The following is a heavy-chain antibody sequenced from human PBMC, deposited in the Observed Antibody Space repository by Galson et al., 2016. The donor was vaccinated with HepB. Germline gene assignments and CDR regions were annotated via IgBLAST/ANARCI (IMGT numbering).Heavy chain of an antibody. CDR3: ARQYASRLIDY. CDR1: GYNFTSYW. V-gene: IGHV5-51*01. CDR2: VYPGDSDT. J-gene: IGHJ4*02. Sequence: QSGAEVKKPGESLKISCQGSGYNFTSYWIGWVRQMPGKGLEWMGIVYPGDSDTRYSQSFQGQVTISADKSISTAYLQWSSLTASNTAMYYCARQYASRLIDYWGQGTLVTVSS. D-gene: IGHD2-8*01.